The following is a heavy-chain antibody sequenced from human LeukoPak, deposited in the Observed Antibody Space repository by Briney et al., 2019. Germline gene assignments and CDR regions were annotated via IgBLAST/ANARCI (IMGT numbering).Heavy chain of an antibody. CDR2: IYPGDSDT. CDR3: ARRIAVAGADGFDY. CDR1: GYTFTSYW. J-gene: IGHJ4*02. D-gene: IGHD6-19*01. V-gene: IGHV5-51*01. Sequence: GESLKISCKGSGYTFTSYWIAWVRQMPGKGLEWMGIIYPGDSDTRYSPSFQGQVTISADKSISTAYLQWNSVKASDNAMYYCARRIAVAGADGFDYWGQGTLVTVSS.